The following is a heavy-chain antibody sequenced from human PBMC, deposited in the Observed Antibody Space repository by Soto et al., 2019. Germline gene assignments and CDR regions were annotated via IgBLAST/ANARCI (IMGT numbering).Heavy chain of an antibody. CDR2: INPATGAA. V-gene: IGHV1-2*02. J-gene: IGHJ3*02. Sequence: QLHLVQSGAVVKKPGASVTVSCSASGYPVTAYYMHWVRQAPGRGLEWMGGINPATGAAKYTRTFPGRVTVTGDKSTGTVFMELSGLTSEDTAVFSCARGGGVGVAGSAAFDMWGQGTLVTVSS. D-gene: IGHD3-3*01. CDR1: GYPVTAYY. CDR3: ARGGGVGVAGSAAFDM.